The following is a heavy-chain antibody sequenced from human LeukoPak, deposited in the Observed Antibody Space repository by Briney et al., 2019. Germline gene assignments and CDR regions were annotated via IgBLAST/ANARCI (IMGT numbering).Heavy chain of an antibody. Sequence: GGSLRLSCAASGFTFSSSGMHWVRQAPGKGLEWVAVIWYDGSNKYYAESVKGRFTISRDNSKNTLFLQMNSLRADDTAVYYCARGVRQFDPWGQGTLVTVSS. CDR3: ARGVRQFDP. CDR1: GFTFSSSG. CDR2: IWYDGSNK. J-gene: IGHJ5*02. D-gene: IGHD1-1*01. V-gene: IGHV3-33*01.